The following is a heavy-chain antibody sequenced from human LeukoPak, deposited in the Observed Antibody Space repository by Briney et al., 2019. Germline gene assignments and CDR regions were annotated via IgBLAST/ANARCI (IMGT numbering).Heavy chain of an antibody. Sequence: PGGTLRLSCAASGFTFSNYAMSWVRQTPEKGLEWVSAITDSGGGTYHADSVEGRFTISRDNSKNVLYMQMNSLRVEDTAMYYCAKGSRSSRPYYFDYWGQGTLVTVSS. J-gene: IGHJ4*02. CDR1: GFTFSNYA. V-gene: IGHV3-23*01. D-gene: IGHD6-6*01. CDR2: ITDSGGGT. CDR3: AKGSRSSRPYYFDY.